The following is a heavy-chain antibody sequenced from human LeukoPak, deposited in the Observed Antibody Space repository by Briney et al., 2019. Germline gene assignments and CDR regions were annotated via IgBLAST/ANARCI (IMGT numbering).Heavy chain of an antibody. CDR2: INPSSGGT. CDR3: ARGARRVVRGVMGY. CDR1: GYTFTGYY. V-gene: IGHV1-2*02. J-gene: IGHJ4*02. D-gene: IGHD3-10*01. Sequence: GASVKVSRKASGYTFTGYYMHWVRQAPGQGLEWMGWINPSSGGTNYAQKFQGRVTMTRDTSISTAYMELSRLRSDDTAVYYCARGARRVVRGVMGYWGQGTLVTVSS.